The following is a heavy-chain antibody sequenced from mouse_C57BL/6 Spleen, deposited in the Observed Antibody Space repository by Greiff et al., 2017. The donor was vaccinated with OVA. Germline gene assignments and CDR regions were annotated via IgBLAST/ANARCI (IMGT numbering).Heavy chain of an antibody. J-gene: IGHJ3*01. D-gene: IGHD1-1*01. CDR3: ARSDYYGSSYAWFAY. CDR2: INPGSGGT. V-gene: IGHV1-54*01. Sequence: VKLQESGAELVRPGTSVKVSCKASGYAFTNYLIEWVKQRPGQGLEWIGVINPGSGGTNYNEKFKGKATLTADKSSSTAYMQLSSLTSEDSAVYFCARSDYYGSSYAWFAYWGQGTLVTVSA. CDR1: GYAFTNYL.